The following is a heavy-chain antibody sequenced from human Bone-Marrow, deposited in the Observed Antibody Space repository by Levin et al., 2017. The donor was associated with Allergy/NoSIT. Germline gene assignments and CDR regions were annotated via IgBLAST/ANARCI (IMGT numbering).Heavy chain of an antibody. Sequence: LSLTCAASGFTFDDYGMSWVRQAPGKGLEWVSVINWSGGRTGYADSVKGRLTISRDNANNSLSLQMNSLRVEDTALYYCARHRTTMNLHDGFDIWGKGTMVTVSS. V-gene: IGHV3-20*04. CDR2: INWSGGRT. CDR3: ARHRTTMNLHDGFDI. D-gene: IGHD4-17*01. CDR1: GFTFDDYG. J-gene: IGHJ3*02.